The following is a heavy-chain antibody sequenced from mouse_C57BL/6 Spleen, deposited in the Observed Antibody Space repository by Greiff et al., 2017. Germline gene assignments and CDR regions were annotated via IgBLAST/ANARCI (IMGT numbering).Heavy chain of an antibody. D-gene: IGHD3-2*02. CDR3: ARSRGDSSGYRFAY. J-gene: IGHJ3*01. CDR2: LYPGSGST. V-gene: IGHV1-55*01. Sequence: QVQLQQPGAELVKPGASVKMSCKASGYTFTSYWITWVKQRPGQGLEWIGDLYPGSGSTNYNEKFKSKATLTVDTSSSTAYMQLSSLTSEDSAVYYCARSRGDSSGYRFAYWGQGTLVTVSA. CDR1: GYTFTSYW.